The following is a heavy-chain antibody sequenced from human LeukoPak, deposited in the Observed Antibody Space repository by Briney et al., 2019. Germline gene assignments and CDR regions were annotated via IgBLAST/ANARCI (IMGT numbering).Heavy chain of an antibody. Sequence: GGSLRLSCAVSGFTFSSCWMSWVRQAPGKGLEWVANIKPDGSEKFYVDSVKGRFTISRDNSKNTLYLQMNSLRAEDTAVYYCARDWAVGSSGPPGDYWGQGTLVTVSS. CDR2: IKPDGSEK. CDR3: ARDWAVGSSGPPGDY. D-gene: IGHD3-22*01. J-gene: IGHJ4*02. CDR1: GFTFSSCW. V-gene: IGHV3-7*01.